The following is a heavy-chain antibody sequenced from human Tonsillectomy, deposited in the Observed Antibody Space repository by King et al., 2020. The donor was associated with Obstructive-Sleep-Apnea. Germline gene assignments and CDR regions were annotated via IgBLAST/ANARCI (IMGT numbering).Heavy chain of an antibody. CDR2: INHSGST. V-gene: IGHV4-34*01. CDR1: GGSFSGYY. CDR3: ARAYSGYYCDY. J-gene: IGHJ4*02. D-gene: IGHD3-22*01. Sequence: VQLQQWGAGLLKPSETLSLTCAVYGGSFSGYYWSWIRQPPGKGLEWIGEINHSGSTNYNPSLKSRVTISVDTSKNQFSLKLSSETAADTAVYYCARAYSGYYCDYWGQGTLVTVSS.